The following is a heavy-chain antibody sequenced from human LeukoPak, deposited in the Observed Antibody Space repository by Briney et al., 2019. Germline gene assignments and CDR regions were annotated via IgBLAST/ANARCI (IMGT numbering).Heavy chain of an antibody. Sequence: KTGGSLRLSCAASGFDFTNYNMNWVRRAPGKGLEWVSSIHSSSGSIYYADSLKGRFTISRDNAKNSLYLQMNSLRAEDTAVYYCARDLAWDAFDIWGQGTVVTVSS. V-gene: IGHV3-21*01. J-gene: IGHJ3*02. CDR3: ARDLAWDAFDI. CDR2: IHSSSGSI. CDR1: GFDFTNYN.